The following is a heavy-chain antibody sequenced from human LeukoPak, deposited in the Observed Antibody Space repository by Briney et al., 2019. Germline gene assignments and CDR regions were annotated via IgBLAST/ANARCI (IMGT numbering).Heavy chain of an antibody. Sequence: GGSLRLSCAASGFIFSSSGMHWVRQAPGKGLEWVAVISYDGSNKYYADSVKGRFTISRDNSKNTLYLQMNSLRAEDTAVYYCARSGTYYDFWSGYPSDYFYGMDVWGQGTTVNVSS. CDR2: ISYDGSNK. CDR3: ARSGTYYDFWSGYPSDYFYGMDV. V-gene: IGHV3-30*19. CDR1: GFIFSSSG. J-gene: IGHJ6*02. D-gene: IGHD3-3*01.